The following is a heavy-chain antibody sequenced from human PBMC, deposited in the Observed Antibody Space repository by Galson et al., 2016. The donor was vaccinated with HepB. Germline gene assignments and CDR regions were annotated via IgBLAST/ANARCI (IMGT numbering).Heavy chain of an antibody. J-gene: IGHJ6*04. Sequence: SLRLSCAASGFTFRDYGMTWVRQAPGKGLEVVSSIRRSGDSIDYADSVKGRFTISRDNSKNTLSLQMNSLTADDTAIYYCVQGSTAPAVWGKGTTVTVSS. CDR3: VQGSTAPAV. V-gene: IGHV3-23*01. CDR2: IRRSGDSI. D-gene: IGHD2-2*01. CDR1: GFTFRDYG.